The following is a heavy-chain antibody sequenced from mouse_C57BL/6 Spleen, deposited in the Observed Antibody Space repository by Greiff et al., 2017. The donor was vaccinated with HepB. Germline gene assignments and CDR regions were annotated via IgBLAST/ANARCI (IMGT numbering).Heavy chain of an antibody. CDR1: GFTFSSYG. J-gene: IGHJ2*01. D-gene: IGHD1-1*01. Sequence: EVKLMESGGDLVKPGGSLKLSCAASGFTFSSYGMSWVRQTPDKRLEWVATISSGGSYTYYPDSVKGRFTISRDNAKNTLYLQMSSLKSEDTAMYYCARGYYGGDFDYWGQGTTLTVSS. V-gene: IGHV5-6*01. CDR3: ARGYYGGDFDY. CDR2: ISSGGSYT.